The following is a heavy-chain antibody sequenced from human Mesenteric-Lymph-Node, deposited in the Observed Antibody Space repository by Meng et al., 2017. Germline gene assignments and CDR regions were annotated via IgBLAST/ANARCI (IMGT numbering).Heavy chain of an antibody. Sequence: ASVKVSCKASGYSFSIYGISWVRQAPGQGLEWMGWISAYNGNTNYAQKLQGRVTMTTDTSTSTAYMELRSLRSDDTAVYYCAREGPAAKIRFLLPSQNAFDIWGQGTMVTVSS. CDR2: ISAYNGNT. CDR1: GYSFSIYG. V-gene: IGHV1-18*01. CDR3: AREGPAAKIRFLLPSQNAFDI. J-gene: IGHJ3*02. D-gene: IGHD3-3*01.